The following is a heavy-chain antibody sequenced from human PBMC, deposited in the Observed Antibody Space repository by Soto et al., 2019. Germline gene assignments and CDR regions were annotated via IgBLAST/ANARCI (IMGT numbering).Heavy chain of an antibody. Sequence: QVQLLQSGAEVKKPGSSVKVSCKVSGGAFNNYALNWVRHGPGQGLEWLGGIIPLHNTSNYSLKFLGRVTVTADISSTTVYMELNRLTSDDTATYYCASWYKLNPLYYDGLDVWGQETTVTVSS. CDR1: GGAFNNYA. D-gene: IGHD1-20*01. V-gene: IGHV1-69*06. CDR2: IIPLHNTS. CDR3: ASWYKLNPLYYDGLDV. J-gene: IGHJ6*02.